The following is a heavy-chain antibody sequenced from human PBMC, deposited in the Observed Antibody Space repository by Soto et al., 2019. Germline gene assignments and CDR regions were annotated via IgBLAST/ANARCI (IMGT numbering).Heavy chain of an antibody. J-gene: IGHJ6*02. CDR1: GYTFTGYY. Sequence: ASVKVSCKASGYTFTGYYMHWVRQAPGQGLEWMGWINPNSGGTNYAQKFQGWVTMTRDTSISTAYMELSRLRSDDTAVYYCARKGDYGDGRGLDVWGQGTTVTVSS. CDR2: INPNSGGT. V-gene: IGHV1-2*04. CDR3: ARKGDYGDGRGLDV. D-gene: IGHD4-17*01.